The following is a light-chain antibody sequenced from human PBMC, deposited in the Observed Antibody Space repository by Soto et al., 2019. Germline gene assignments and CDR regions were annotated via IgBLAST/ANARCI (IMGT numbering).Light chain of an antibody. J-gene: IGLJ2*01. V-gene: IGLV1-44*01. Sequence: QAVVTQPPSASGTPGQRVTISCSGTSSNIGSNTINWYRQLPGTAPKLLIYTNDQRPSGVPDRFSGSKSGTSASLAISGFQSEDEADYYCATWDDSLNAVVFGGGTKLTVL. CDR1: SSNIGSNT. CDR3: ATWDDSLNAVV. CDR2: TND.